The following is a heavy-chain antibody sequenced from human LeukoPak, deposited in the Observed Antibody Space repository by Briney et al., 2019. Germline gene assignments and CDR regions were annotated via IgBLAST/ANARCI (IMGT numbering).Heavy chain of an antibody. CDR3: ARFYSSSWGYFDY. CDR2: INHSGST. Sequence: SETLSLTCAVYGGSFSGYYWSWIRQPPGKGLEWIGEINHSGSTNYNPSLKSRVTISVDTSKNHFSLKLSSVTAADTAVYYCARFYSSSWGYFDYWGQGTLVTVSS. CDR1: GGSFSGYY. V-gene: IGHV4-34*01. J-gene: IGHJ4*02. D-gene: IGHD6-13*01.